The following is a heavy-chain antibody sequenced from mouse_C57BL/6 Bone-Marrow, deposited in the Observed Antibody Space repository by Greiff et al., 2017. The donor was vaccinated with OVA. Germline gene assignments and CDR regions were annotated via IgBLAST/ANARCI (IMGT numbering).Heavy chain of an antibody. V-gene: IGHV5-9-1*02. J-gene: IGHJ1*03. CDR2: ISSGGDYI. CDR3: TREGYYYGSSPYWYFDV. CDR1: GFTFSSYA. Sequence: EVHLVESGEGLVKPGGSLKLSCAASGFTFSSYAMSWVRQTPEKRLEWVAYISSGGDYIYYADTVKGRFTISRDNARNTLYLQMSSLKSEDTAMYYCTREGYYYGSSPYWYFDVWGTGTTVTVSS. D-gene: IGHD1-1*01.